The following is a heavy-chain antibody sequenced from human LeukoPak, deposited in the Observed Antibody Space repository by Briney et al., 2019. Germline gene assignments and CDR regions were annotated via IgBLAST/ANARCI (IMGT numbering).Heavy chain of an antibody. D-gene: IGHD5-18*01. CDR1: GGSISSYY. Sequence: SETLSLTCTVSGGSISSYYWSWIRHPPGKGLEWIGYIYYSGSTNYNPSLKSRVTMSVDTFKNQFSLKMNSVTAADTAVYYCARTTEGGYTYDYFYYYYMDVWGKGTTVTISS. V-gene: IGHV4-59*01. CDR2: IYYSGST. J-gene: IGHJ6*03. CDR3: ARTTEGGYTYDYFYYYYMDV.